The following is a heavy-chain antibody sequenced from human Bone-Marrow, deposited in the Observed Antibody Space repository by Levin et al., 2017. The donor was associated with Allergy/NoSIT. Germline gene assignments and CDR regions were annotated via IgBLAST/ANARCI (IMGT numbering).Heavy chain of an antibody. CDR1: GLTFSSYA. Sequence: GGSLRLSCAASGLTFSSYAMSWVRQAPGKGLEWVSTIRHDGIDTTYDDSVKGRFTISSDNSRDMLHLQMTSLRTEDTAVYYCAKGTQYLWWLPDNRVSLDDWGQGALYTVSS. V-gene: IGHV3-23*01. CDR2: IRHDGIDT. D-gene: IGHD2-21*01. CDR3: AKGTQYLWWLPDNRVSLDD. J-gene: IGHJ4*02.